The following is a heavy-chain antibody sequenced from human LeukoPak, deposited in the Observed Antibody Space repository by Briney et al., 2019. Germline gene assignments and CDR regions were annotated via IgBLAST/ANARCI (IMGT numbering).Heavy chain of an antibody. Sequence: GRSLRLSCAASGFTFSSYAMHWVRQAPGKGLEWVAVISYDGSNKYYADSVKGRFTISRDNSKNTLYLQMNSLRAEDTAVYYCARDQIVVVPAAIDYWGQGTLVTVSS. CDR2: ISYDGSNK. CDR1: GFTFSSYA. J-gene: IGHJ4*02. CDR3: ARDQIVVVPAAIDY. D-gene: IGHD2-2*01. V-gene: IGHV3-30*04.